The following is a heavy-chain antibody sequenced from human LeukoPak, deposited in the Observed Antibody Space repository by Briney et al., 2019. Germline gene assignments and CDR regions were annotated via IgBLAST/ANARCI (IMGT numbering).Heavy chain of an antibody. CDR3: ARVVRTVRGVIVFDY. Sequence: SETLSLTCTVSVHPLSSYYWSWIRQPPGKGLEWIGYIYYSESTNYHPSLKSRVTISVDTSKSQFSLKLSSVTAADTAVHYCARVVRTVRGVIVFDYWGQGTLVTVSS. D-gene: IGHD3-10*01. J-gene: IGHJ4*02. CDR1: VHPLSSYY. V-gene: IGHV4-59*01. CDR2: IYYSEST.